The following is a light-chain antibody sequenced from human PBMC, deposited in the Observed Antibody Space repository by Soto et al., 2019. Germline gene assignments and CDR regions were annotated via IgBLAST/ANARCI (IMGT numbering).Light chain of an antibody. V-gene: IGKV3-20*01. CDR3: QQYGSSRYT. Sequence: EIVLTQSPGTLSLSPGERATLSCRASQSVSSSYLAWYQQKPGQALRLLIYGASSRATGIPDRFSARVSGTDFTLTISRLEPEDFAVYYCQQYGSSRYTFGQGTKLEIK. J-gene: IGKJ2*01. CDR1: QSVSSSY. CDR2: GAS.